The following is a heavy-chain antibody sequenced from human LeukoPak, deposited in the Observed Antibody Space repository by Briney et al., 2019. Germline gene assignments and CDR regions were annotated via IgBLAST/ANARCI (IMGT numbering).Heavy chain of an antibody. J-gene: IGHJ4*02. V-gene: IGHV3-23*01. CDR2: VSVSGA. Sequence: GGSLRLSCAASGITLSSHSMNWVRQAPGKGLEWVSGVSVSGAHYADSVKGRFTVSRDSSKETLYLQLNSLRPEDTAVYYCAKDSNSVIMWFENWGQGTLVTVSS. CDR3: AKDSNSVIMWFEN. CDR1: GITLSSHS. D-gene: IGHD3-10*01.